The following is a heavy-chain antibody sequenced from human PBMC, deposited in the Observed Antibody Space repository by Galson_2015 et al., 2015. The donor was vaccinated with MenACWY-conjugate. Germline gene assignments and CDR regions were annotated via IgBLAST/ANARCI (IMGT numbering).Heavy chain of an antibody. CDR2: VSSSSSTI. J-gene: IGHJ4*02. CDR3: AKGQR. CDR1: GFTFSTYS. Sequence: SLRLSCAASGFTFSTYSMNWVRQAPGKGLEWVSYVSSSSSTIYYADSVKGRFTISRDNSKNTLHLLMNSLRVEDTAVYYCAKGQRWGQGTLVTVSS. V-gene: IGHV3-48*01.